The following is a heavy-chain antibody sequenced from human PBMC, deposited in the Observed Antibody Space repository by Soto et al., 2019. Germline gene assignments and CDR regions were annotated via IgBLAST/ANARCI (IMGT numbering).Heavy chain of an antibody. CDR3: AKKTSDYYDSSGVDY. CDR1: GFTFSSYG. V-gene: IGHV3-30*18. CDR2: ISYDGSNK. D-gene: IGHD3-22*01. Sequence: GGSLRLSCAASGFTFSSYGMHWVRQAPGKGLEWVAVISYDGSNKYYADPVKGRFTISRDNSKNTLYLQMNSLRAEDTAVYYCAKKTSDYYDSSGVDYWGQGTLVTVSS. J-gene: IGHJ4*02.